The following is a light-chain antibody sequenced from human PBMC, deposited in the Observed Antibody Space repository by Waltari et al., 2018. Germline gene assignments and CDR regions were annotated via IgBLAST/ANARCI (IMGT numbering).Light chain of an antibody. J-gene: IGLJ1*01. Sequence: QSALTQPASVSGSPGQSITISCTGTSSDVGSYNLVSWYQQHPGKSPKLLIYEGSKRPSGVSIRFSGSKSGNTASLTISGLQAEDEADYYCCSYAGIGTLYVFGTGTKVTVL. CDR3: CSYAGIGTLYV. CDR1: SSDVGSYNL. V-gene: IGLV2-23*01. CDR2: EGS.